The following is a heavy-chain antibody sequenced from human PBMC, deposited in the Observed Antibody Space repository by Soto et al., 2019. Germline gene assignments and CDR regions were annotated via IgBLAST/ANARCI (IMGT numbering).Heavy chain of an antibody. Sequence: EVQLVESGGGLVQTGGSLRLSCAASGFTFNNFWMYWVRQTPEKGLVWVSGINSDGTTTIYADSVKGRFTISRDNAKNTLYLQMNSLTVEHTAIYYCVRDTRGGQGTLVTVSS. V-gene: IGHV3-74*01. CDR3: VRDTR. CDR1: GFTFNNFW. J-gene: IGHJ4*01. CDR2: INSDGTTT.